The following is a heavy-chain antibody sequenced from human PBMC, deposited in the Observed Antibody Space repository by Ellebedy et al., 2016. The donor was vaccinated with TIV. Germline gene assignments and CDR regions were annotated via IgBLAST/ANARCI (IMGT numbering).Heavy chain of an antibody. CDR2: LSDTCTYE. CDR3: ARDSASLLRVSYNDY. D-gene: IGHD1-1*01. CDR1: GFTFSTYE. J-gene: IGHJ4*02. Sequence: GGSLRLXXAASGFTFSTYEMSWVRQAPGQGLEWVSSLSDTCTYEYYAESVRGRFTISRDNAKNLLYLEMTSLRAEDTALYYCARDSASLLRVSYNDYWGRGTLVTVSS. V-gene: IGHV3-21*01.